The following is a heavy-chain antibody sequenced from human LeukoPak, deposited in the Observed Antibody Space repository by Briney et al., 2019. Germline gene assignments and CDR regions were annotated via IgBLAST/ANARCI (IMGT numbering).Heavy chain of an antibody. CDR1: GFTFGDYA. CDR3: TREGIAAQKYYFDY. Sequence: GGSLRLSCTASGFTFGDYAMSWFRQAPGKGLEWVGFIRSKAYGGTTEYAASVKGRFTISRDGSKSIAYLQMNSLKTEDTAVYYCTREGIAAQKYYFDYWGQGTLVTVSS. D-gene: IGHD6-13*01. CDR2: IRSKAYGGTT. J-gene: IGHJ4*02. V-gene: IGHV3-49*01.